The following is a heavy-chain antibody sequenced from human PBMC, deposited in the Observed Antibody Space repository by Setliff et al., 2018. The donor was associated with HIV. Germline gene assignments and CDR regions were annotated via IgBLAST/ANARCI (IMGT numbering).Heavy chain of an antibody. CDR2: ISGYNGKA. D-gene: IGHD3-3*01. V-gene: IGHV1-18*01. CDR1: GYAFTMYG. Sequence: ASVKVSCKASGYAFTMYGITWVRQAPGQGLEWMGWISGYNGKANYAQNFQGRVTMTTDTSTSTAYMEVRSLRYDDTAVYYCARDLRDGFEEWFSTLDDGMDVWGQGTTVTVSS. CDR3: ARDLRDGFEEWFSTLDDGMDV. J-gene: IGHJ6*02.